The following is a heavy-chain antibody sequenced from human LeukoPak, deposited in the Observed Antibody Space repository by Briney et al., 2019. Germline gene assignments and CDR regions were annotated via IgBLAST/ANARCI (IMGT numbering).Heavy chain of an antibody. V-gene: IGHV4-4*09. J-gene: IGHJ4*02. D-gene: IGHD6-13*01. CDR1: GGSISSYY. CDR2: IYTSGST. CDR3: ARRGSSSRYFDY. Sequence: SETLSLTCTVSGGSISSYYWSWIRQPPGKGLEWIGYIYTSGSTNYNPSLKSRVTISVDTSKNQFSLKLSSVTAADTAVYYCARRGSSSRYFDYWGQGTLVAVSS.